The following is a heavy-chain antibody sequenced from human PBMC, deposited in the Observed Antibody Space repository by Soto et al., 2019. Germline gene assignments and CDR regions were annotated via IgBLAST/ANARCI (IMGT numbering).Heavy chain of an antibody. Sequence: QVQLVESGGGVVQPGRSLRLSCAGSGFPFTSYGMHWVREGPDKELEWVAVISYDGSDKYYADSVKGRFTISRDNSKNMLYLQMNSLRPEDTALYYCVGGQYYFDYRGQGTLVSVSS. J-gene: IGHJ4*02. CDR3: VGGQYYFDY. D-gene: IGHD3-10*01. CDR1: GFPFTSYG. CDR2: ISYDGSDK. V-gene: IGHV3-30*03.